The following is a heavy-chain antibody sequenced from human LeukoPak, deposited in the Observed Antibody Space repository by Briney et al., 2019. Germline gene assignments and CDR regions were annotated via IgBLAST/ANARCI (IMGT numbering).Heavy chain of an antibody. Sequence: GGSLRLSCAASGFTFSTYWMSWVRQAPGKGLEWVANMNQDGSGKYYVDSVKGRFTISRDNAKNSLYLQMNSLKTEDTAVYYCTTEGYSMDQPYYYGSGSPVPWGQGTLVTVSS. V-gene: IGHV3-7*03. CDR3: TTEGYSMDQPYYYGSGSPVP. CDR1: GFTFSTYW. J-gene: IGHJ5*02. CDR2: MNQDGSGK. D-gene: IGHD3-10*01.